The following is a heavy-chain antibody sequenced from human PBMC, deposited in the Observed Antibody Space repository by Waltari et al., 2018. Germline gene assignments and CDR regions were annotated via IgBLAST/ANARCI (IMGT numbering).Heavy chain of an antibody. CDR1: GGSISSGGYS. CDR3: ASRYCTGGVCPFDY. J-gene: IGHJ4*02. V-gene: IGHV4-30-2*01. CDR2: IYHSGST. Sequence: QLQLQESGSGLVKPSQTLSLTCTVSGGSISSGGYSWSWIRQPPGKGLEWIGYIYHSGSTYYNPSLKSRVTRSVDRSKNQFSLKLSSVTAADTAVYYCASRYCTGGVCPFDYWGQGTLVTVSS. D-gene: IGHD2-8*02.